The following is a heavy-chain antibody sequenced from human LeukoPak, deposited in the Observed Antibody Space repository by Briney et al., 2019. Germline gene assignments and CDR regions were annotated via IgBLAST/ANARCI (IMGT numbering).Heavy chain of an antibody. CDR2: ISAYNGNT. D-gene: IGHD3-22*01. Sequence: EASVKVPCKASGYTFTSYGISWVRQAPGQGLEWMGWISAYNGNTNYAQKLQGRVTMTTDTSTSTAYMELRSLRSDDTAVYYCARNDNYYDSSGYYPDYYGMDVWGQGTTVTVSS. CDR3: ARNDNYYDSSGYYPDYYGMDV. V-gene: IGHV1-18*01. CDR1: GYTFTSYG. J-gene: IGHJ6*02.